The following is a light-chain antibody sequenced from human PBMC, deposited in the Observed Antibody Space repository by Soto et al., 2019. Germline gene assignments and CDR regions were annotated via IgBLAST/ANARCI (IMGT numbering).Light chain of an antibody. CDR1: SSNIGAGYD. CDR2: SNN. CDR3: QSYDSSLSGVV. Sequence: QSVLTQPPSVSGAPGLRVTISCTGSSSNIGAGYDVHWYQHLPGTAPKLLIYSNNIRPSGVPDRFSGSKSGTSASLAITGLQADDEADYYCQSYDSSLSGVVFGGGTKLTVL. J-gene: IGLJ2*01. V-gene: IGLV1-40*01.